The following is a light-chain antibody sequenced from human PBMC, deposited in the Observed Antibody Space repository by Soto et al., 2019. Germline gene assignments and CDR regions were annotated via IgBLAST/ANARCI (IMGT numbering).Light chain of an antibody. Sequence: QSALTQPASVSGSPGQSITISCTGTSSDVGGFVYVSWYQQRPDKAPKLMIYEVSNRPSGVSDRFSGSKSGNTASLTISGLQPEDEADYYCSSYTSSSTVLFGGGNQVTVL. CDR1: SSDVGGFVY. J-gene: IGLJ2*01. CDR2: EVS. CDR3: SSYTSSSTVL. V-gene: IGLV2-14*01.